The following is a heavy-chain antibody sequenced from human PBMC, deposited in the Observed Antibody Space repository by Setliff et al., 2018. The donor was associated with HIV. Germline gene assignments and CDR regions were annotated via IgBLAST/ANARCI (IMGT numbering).Heavy chain of an antibody. V-gene: IGHV1-69*05. D-gene: IGHD3-22*01. CDR2: IIPIFDTA. J-gene: IGHJ4*02. Sequence: SVKVSCKASGGTFSNYAFTWVRQAPGQGLEWMGGIIPIFDTANYAQKFQGRVTMTTHTSTNTAYMELRSLRSDDTAVYYCGRSETRDSRGLYYWGQGTLVTVSS. CDR3: GRSETRDSRGLYY. CDR1: GGTFSNYA.